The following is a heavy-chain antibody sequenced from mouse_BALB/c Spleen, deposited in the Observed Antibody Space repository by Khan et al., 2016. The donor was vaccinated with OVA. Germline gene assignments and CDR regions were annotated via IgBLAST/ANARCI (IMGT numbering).Heavy chain of an antibody. CDR1: GYSITSGYA. D-gene: IGHD1-1*01. Sequence: EVQLQESGPGLVKPSQSLSLTCTVTGYSITSGYAWNWIRQFPGNKLEWMGYISYSGGTSYNPSLKSRISITRDTSKNPFFLQLNSVTTEDTATYYCARRNYYGYYFDYWGQGTSLTVSS. CDR2: ISYSGGT. V-gene: IGHV3-2*02. CDR3: ARRNYYGYYFDY. J-gene: IGHJ2*02.